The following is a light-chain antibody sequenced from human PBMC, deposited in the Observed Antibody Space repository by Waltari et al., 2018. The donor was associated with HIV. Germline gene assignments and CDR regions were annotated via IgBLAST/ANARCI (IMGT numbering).Light chain of an antibody. CDR3: AAWDDSLNGLWV. Sequence: QAVLTQPPSASGTPGQRVTISCTASRTKRGRNTSNRYQQLPGTAPKLLIYSNNQRPSGVPDRFAGSKSGTSASLAISGLQSEDEADYYCAAWDDSLNGLWVFGGGTKLTGL. CDR2: SNN. J-gene: IGLJ3*02. V-gene: IGLV1-44*01. CDR1: RTKRGRNT.